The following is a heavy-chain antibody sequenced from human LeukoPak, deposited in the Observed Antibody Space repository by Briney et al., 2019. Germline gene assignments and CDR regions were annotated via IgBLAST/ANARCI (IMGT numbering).Heavy chain of an antibody. J-gene: IGHJ4*02. V-gene: IGHV3-11*04. CDR1: GFTFSDYY. CDR2: ISSSGSTI. Sequence: GGSLRLSCAASGFTFSDYYMSWIRQAPGKGLEWVSYISSSGSTIYYADSVKGRFTISRDNSKNTLYLQMNSLRAEDTAVYYCARDEQQLYYFDYWGQGTLVTVSS. CDR3: ARDEQQLYYFDY. D-gene: IGHD6-13*01.